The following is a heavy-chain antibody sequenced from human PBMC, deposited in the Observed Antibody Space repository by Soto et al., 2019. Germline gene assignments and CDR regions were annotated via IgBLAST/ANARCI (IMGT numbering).Heavy chain of an antibody. D-gene: IGHD4-4*01. J-gene: IGHJ4*02. V-gene: IGHV3-23*01. CDR2: ITDSGDST. CDR1: GFTFFTYA. Sequence: EVQLLESGGGLVQPGGSLRLSCAASGFTFFTYAMSWVRQAPGKGLEWVSSITDSGDSTYYADSVKGRFTISRDNSKNPMYRLMKSLRAEDTAVYDCARDTPVVTCIVDYWGQGTLVTVSS. CDR3: ARDTPVVTCIVDY.